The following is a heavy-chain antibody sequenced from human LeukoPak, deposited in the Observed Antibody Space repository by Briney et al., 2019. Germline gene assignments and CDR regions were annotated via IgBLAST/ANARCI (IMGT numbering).Heavy chain of an antibody. V-gene: IGHV4-34*01. CDR3: ARDRGYYDSSGYYYKSGAFDI. Sequence: SETLSLTCAVYGGSFSGYYWSWIRQPPGKGLEWIGEINHSGSTNYNPSLKSRVTISVDTSKNQFSLKLSSVTAADTAVYYCARDRGYYDSSGYYYKSGAFDIWGQGTMVTVSS. J-gene: IGHJ3*02. CDR1: GGSFSGYY. D-gene: IGHD3-22*01. CDR2: INHSGST.